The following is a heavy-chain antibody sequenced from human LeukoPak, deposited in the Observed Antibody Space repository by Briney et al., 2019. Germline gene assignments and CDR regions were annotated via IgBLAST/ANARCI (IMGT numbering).Heavy chain of an antibody. V-gene: IGHV4-59*01. J-gene: IGHJ6*03. CDR3: ARGGPPGYYYDYYMDV. Sequence: SETLFLTCTVPGGSISSYYWSWIRQPPGKGLEWIGYIYYSGSTNYNPSLKSRVTISVDTSKNQFSLKMSSVTAADTAVYFCARGGPPGYYYDYYMDVWGKGTTVTISS. CDR2: IYYSGST. CDR1: GGSISSYY.